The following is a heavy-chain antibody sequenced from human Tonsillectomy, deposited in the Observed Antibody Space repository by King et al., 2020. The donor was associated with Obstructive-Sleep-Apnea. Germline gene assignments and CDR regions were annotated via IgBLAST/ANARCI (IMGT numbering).Heavy chain of an antibody. Sequence: VQLVESGGGLVQPGGSLRLSCAASGFTLSRYAMSWVRQAPGKGLEWFSGISGSGRGTDYADSVKGRFTISRDNSKNTVYLQMNSLRAEDTAVYYCAKGENTYYNYGMDVWGQGTTVTVSS. J-gene: IGHJ6*02. CDR3: AKGENTYYNYGMDV. V-gene: IGHV3-23*04. CDR1: GFTLSRYA. D-gene: IGHD3-16*01. CDR2: ISGSGRGT.